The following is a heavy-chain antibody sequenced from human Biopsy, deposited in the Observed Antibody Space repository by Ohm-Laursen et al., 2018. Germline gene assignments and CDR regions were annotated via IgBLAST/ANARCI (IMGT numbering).Heavy chain of an antibody. Sequence: ASVKVSCNVSGYTLTELSMHWVRQAPGKGLEWMGGFAPENGKTVYAQNSQARVSMTEDTSTDTAYMELRSLRSEDTAVYYCAADINVWNVNYWGQGTQVTVSS. V-gene: IGHV1-24*01. CDR2: FAPENGKT. CDR3: AADINVWNVNY. CDR1: GYTLTELS. D-gene: IGHD1-1*01. J-gene: IGHJ4*02.